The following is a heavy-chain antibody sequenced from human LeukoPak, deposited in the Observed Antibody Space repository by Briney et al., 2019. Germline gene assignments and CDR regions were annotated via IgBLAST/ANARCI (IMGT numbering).Heavy chain of an antibody. CDR2: INHSGST. Sequence: PSETLSLTCAVYGGSFSGYYWSWIRQPPGKGLEWIGEINHSGSTNYNPSLKSRVTISVDTSKNQFSLKLSSVTAADTAVYYCARGVRTVVTPYFDYWGQETLVTVSS. CDR1: GGSFSGYY. D-gene: IGHD4-23*01. V-gene: IGHV4-34*01. CDR3: ARGVRTVVTPYFDY. J-gene: IGHJ4*02.